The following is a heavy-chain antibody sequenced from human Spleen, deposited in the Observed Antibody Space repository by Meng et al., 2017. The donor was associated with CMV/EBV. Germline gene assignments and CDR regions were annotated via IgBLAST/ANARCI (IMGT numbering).Heavy chain of an antibody. V-gene: IGHV4-59*01. CDR3: ARSGLLRFHYFDY. Sequence: SETLSLTCTVSRDSISGYYWSWIRQPPGKGLEWIGYIYYSGSTNYNPSLKSRVFISVDTSKNQLSLRLNSVTAADTAVYYCARSGLLRFHYFDYWGQGALVTVSS. CDR1: RDSISGYY. J-gene: IGHJ4*02. D-gene: IGHD2-15*01. CDR2: IYYSGST.